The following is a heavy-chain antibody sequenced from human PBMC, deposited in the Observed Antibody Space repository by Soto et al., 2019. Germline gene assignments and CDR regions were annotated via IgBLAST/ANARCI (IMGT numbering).Heavy chain of an antibody. J-gene: IGHJ6*03. CDR3: TTDPGYYYYYYMDV. CDR2: IKSKTDGGTT. Sequence: VGSLRLSCAASGFTFSNAWMSWVRQAPGKGLEWVDRIKSKTDGGTTDYAAPVKGRFTISRDDSKNTLYLQMNSLKTEDTAVYYCTTDPGYYYYYYMDVWGKGTTVTVSS. CDR1: GFTFSNAW. V-gene: IGHV3-15*01.